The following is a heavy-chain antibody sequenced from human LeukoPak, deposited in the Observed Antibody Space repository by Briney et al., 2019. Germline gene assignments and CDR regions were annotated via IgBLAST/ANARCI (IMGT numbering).Heavy chain of an antibody. CDR3: ARDRDYDYVWGSSPMDV. Sequence: GGSLRLSCAASGFTFSSYSMNWVRQAPGKGLEWVSSIIRSSSYIYYADSVKGRFTISRDNAKNSLYLQMNSLRAEDTAVYYCARDRDYDYVWGSSPMDVWGQGTTVTVSS. D-gene: IGHD3-16*01. V-gene: IGHV3-21*01. CDR1: GFTFSSYS. CDR2: IIRSSSYI. J-gene: IGHJ6*02.